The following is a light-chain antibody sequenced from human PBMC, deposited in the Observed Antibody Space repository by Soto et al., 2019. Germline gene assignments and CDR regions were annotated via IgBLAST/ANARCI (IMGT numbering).Light chain of an antibody. Sequence: EIQMTQSTSFLSASVWDRVTITRLASQSITNYLNWYQHKPGQAPNLLIYAASTLQAGVPSRFRGSGSGTDFTLTISSLQPEDFATYFCQQSNSSPPTFGGGTKVDIK. CDR3: QQSNSSPPT. CDR1: QSITNY. J-gene: IGKJ4*01. CDR2: AAS. V-gene: IGKV1-39*01.